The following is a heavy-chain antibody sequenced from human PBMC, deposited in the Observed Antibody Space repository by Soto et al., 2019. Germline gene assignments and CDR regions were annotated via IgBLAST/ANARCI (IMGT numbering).Heavy chain of an antibody. J-gene: IGHJ6*03. Sequence: ASVKVSCKASGYTFTSYGISWVRQAPGQGLEWMGWISAYNGNTNYAQKLQGRVTMTTDTSTSTAYMELRSLRSDDTAVYYCGRDQPIIYDILTGHMDVWGKGTTVTVSS. CDR3: GRDQPIIYDILTGHMDV. CDR2: ISAYNGNT. CDR1: GYTFTSYG. V-gene: IGHV1-18*01. D-gene: IGHD3-9*01.